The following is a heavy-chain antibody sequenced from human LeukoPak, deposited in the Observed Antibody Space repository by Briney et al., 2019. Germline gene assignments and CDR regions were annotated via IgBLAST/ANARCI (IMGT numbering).Heavy chain of an antibody. D-gene: IGHD5-12*01. CDR1: RFPFSIYE. V-gene: IGHV3-48*03. CDR3: ALLNVASDLDY. CDR2: IHSSGTVK. J-gene: IGHJ4*02. Sequence: GGSLRLSCVVSRFPFSIYEMNWVRQASGKGLEWVSNIHSSGTVKYYSDSVKGRFSISRDNAKSSLYLQMNSLRVEDTAVYYCALLNVASDLDYWGQGALVTVSS.